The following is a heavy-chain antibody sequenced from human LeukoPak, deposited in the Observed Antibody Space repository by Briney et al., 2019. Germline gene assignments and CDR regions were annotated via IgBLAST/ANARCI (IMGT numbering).Heavy chain of an antibody. D-gene: IGHD3-3*01. Sequence: GGSLRLSCAASGFTFSNAWMSWVRQAPGKGLEWVGRIKSNTDGGTTDYAAPVKGRFTISRDDSKNTLYLQMNSLKTEDTAVYYCTTYDFWSGYPPPSFDYWGQGTLVTVSS. V-gene: IGHV3-15*01. CDR3: TTYDFWSGYPPPSFDY. J-gene: IGHJ4*02. CDR1: GFTFSNAW. CDR2: IKSNTDGGTT.